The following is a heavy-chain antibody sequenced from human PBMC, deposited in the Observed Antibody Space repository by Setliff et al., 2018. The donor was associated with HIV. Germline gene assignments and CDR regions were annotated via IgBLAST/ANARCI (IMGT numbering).Heavy chain of an antibody. CDR3: ARVFVDTAVLRVLEYYFDS. CDR2: IYYSGST. CDR1: GDSISSSSYY. J-gene: IGHJ4*02. D-gene: IGHD5-18*01. V-gene: IGHV4-39*07. Sequence: PSETLSLTCSVSGDSISSSSYYWGWIRQPPGKGLEWIGSIYYSGSTYYNPSLNSRVTISVDASKNQFSLRMRSVTAADTAVYYCARVFVDTAVLRVLEYYFDSWGRGTLVTVSS.